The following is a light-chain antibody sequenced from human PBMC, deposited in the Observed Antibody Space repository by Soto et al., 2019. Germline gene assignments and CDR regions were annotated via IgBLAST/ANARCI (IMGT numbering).Light chain of an antibody. CDR3: SSYAGSNRGVV. Sequence: QSVLTQPPSASGSPGQSVTISCTGTSSDVGGYNYVSWYQQHPGKAPKLMISEVSKRPSGVPDRFSGSKSGNTASLTVSGLQAEDEADYYCSSYAGSNRGVVFGGGTKVTVL. CDR2: EVS. J-gene: IGLJ2*01. CDR1: SSDVGGYNY. V-gene: IGLV2-8*01.